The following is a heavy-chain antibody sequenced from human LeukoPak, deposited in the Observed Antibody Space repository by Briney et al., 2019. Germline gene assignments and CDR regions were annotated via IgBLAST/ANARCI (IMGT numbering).Heavy chain of an antibody. CDR1: GGTFSSYA. Sequence: ASVKVSCKASGGTFSSYAISWVRQAPGQGLEWMGGIIPIFGTANYAQKFQGRGTITADESTSTDYLVLSSLRSEDTAVDYCAKAQLRYSSSTSCPNYYYYYMDVWGKATTVTVSS. CDR3: AKAQLRYSSSTSCPNYYYYYMDV. CDR2: IIPIFGTA. V-gene: IGHV1-69*13. D-gene: IGHD2-2*01. J-gene: IGHJ6*03.